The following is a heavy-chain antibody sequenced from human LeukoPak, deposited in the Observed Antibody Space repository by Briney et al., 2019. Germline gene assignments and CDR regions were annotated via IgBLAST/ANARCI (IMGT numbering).Heavy chain of an antibody. D-gene: IGHD5-12*01. Sequence: PGGSLRLSCAASGFTFSTYSMTWVRQAPGKGLEWVSSIRSRSSYIYYADSVKGRFTISRDNAKNSLYLQMNSLRAEDTAVYYCARWGSIGYGGYDLFDSWGQGTLVTVSS. CDR1: GFTFSTYS. J-gene: IGHJ4*02. V-gene: IGHV3-21*01. CDR3: ARWGSIGYGGYDLFDS. CDR2: IRSRSSYI.